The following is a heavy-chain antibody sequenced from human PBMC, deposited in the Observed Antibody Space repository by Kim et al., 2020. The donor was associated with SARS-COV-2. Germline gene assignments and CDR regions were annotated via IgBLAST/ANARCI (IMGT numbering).Heavy chain of an antibody. D-gene: IGHD3-10*01. J-gene: IGHJ4*02. Sequence: ADSVKGRCTIDRDNAKNSLYLQMNSLRAEDTAVYYCARDDYYGSGSYYIYWGQGTLVTVSS. V-gene: IGHV3-21*01. CDR3: ARDDYYGSGSYYIY.